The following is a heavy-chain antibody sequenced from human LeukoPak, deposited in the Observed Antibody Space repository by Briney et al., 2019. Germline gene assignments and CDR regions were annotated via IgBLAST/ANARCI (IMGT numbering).Heavy chain of an antibody. Sequence: ASVKVSCKASGYTFTSYDINWVRQATGQGLEWMGWMNPNSGNTGYAQKFQGRVTITRNTSISTAYMELSSLRSEDTAVYYCAREGGGTDYYYYYMDVWGKGTTATVSS. CDR2: MNPNSGNT. J-gene: IGHJ6*03. CDR1: GYTFTSYD. CDR3: AREGGGTDYYYYYMDV. D-gene: IGHD2-15*01. V-gene: IGHV1-8*03.